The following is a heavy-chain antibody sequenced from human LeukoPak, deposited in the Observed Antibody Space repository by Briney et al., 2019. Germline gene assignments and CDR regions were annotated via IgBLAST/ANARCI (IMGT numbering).Heavy chain of an antibody. CDR2: ISSSSSYI. CDR1: GFTFSSYS. D-gene: IGHD4-11*01. J-gene: IGHJ6*03. Sequence: GGSLRLSCAASGFTFSSYSMNWVRQAPGKGLEWVSSISSSSSYIYYADSVEGRFTISRDNAKNSLYLQMNSLRAEDTAMYYCAGDLTSQGYYYMDVWGKGTTVTVSS. V-gene: IGHV3-21*01. CDR3: AGDLTSQGYYYMDV.